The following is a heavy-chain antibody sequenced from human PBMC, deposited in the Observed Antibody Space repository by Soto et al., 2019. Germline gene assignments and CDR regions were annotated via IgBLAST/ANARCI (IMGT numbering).Heavy chain of an antibody. CDR1: GYTCTSYG. V-gene: IGHV1-18*01. CDR3: ARGKYGGNY. J-gene: IGHJ4*02. CDR2: ISAYNGNT. D-gene: IGHD2-15*01. Sequence: ASGKVSCKASGYTCTSYGITWVRQAPGQGLAWMGWISAYNGNTNYAQRFQGRVTMSTDTSTNTAYMELRSLRSDDTGFYYCARGKYGGNYWGQGTLVTVSS.